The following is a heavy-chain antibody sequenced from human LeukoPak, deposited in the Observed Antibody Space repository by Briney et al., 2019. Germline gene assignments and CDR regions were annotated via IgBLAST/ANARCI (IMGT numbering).Heavy chain of an antibody. J-gene: IGHJ6*02. Sequence: SVKVSCKASGGTFSSYAISWVRQAPGQGLEWMGRIIPILGIASYAQKFQGRVTITADKSTSTAYMELSSLRSEDTAVYYCARDQSPDDYDYVWGSYRSPYYGMDVWGQGTTVTVSS. CDR1: GGTFSSYA. V-gene: IGHV1-69*04. CDR3: ARDQSPDDYDYVWGSYRSPYYGMDV. CDR2: IIPILGIA. D-gene: IGHD3-16*02.